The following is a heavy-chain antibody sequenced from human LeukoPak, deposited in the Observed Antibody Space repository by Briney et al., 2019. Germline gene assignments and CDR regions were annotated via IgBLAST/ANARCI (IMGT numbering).Heavy chain of an antibody. CDR3: ARDAGYCSSTSCYRGNWFDP. CDR2: INPNSGGT. D-gene: IGHD2-2*01. CDR1: GYTFTGYY. J-gene: IGHJ5*02. V-gene: IGHV1-2*02. Sequence: ASVKVSCKASGYTFTGYYMHWVRHAPGQGLEWMGWINPNSGGTNYAQKFQGRVTMTTDTSTSTAYMELRSLRSDDTAVYYCARDAGYCSSTSCYRGNWFDPWGQGTLVTVSS.